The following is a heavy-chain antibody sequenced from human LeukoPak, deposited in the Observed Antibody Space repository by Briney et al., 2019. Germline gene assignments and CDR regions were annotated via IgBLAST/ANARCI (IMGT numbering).Heavy chain of an antibody. V-gene: IGHV3-43D*03. CDR1: GFTFDDYA. CDR2: ISWDGGST. CDR3: AKGRYGDYHDNSYMDV. J-gene: IGHJ6*03. D-gene: IGHD4-17*01. Sequence: GGSLRLSCAASGFTFDDYAMHWVRQAPGKGLEWVSLISWDGGSTYYADSVKGRFTISRDNSKNSLYLQMNSLRAEDTALYYCAKGRYGDYHDNSYMDVWGKGTTVTVSS.